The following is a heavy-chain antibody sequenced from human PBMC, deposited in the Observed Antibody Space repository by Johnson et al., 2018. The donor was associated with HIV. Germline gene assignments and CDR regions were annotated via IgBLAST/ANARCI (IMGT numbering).Heavy chain of an antibody. Sequence: QMQLVESGGGLVKPGGSLRLSCAVSGFTFSDYYMSWIRQAPGKGREWLSYISGGGSAIYYADSVKGRFTISRDNAQNSLYLQMNSLRAEDTAVYYCARDRVGATAFDIWGQGTLVTVSS. CDR1: GFTFSDYY. D-gene: IGHD1-26*01. V-gene: IGHV3-11*04. CDR2: ISGGGSAI. CDR3: ARDRVGATAFDI. J-gene: IGHJ3*02.